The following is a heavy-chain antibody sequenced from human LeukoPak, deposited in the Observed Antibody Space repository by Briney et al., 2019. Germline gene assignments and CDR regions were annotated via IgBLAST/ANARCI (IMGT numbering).Heavy chain of an antibody. CDR1: GYTFTSYD. D-gene: IGHD5-18*01. V-gene: IGHV1-8*01. Sequence: ASVKVSCKASGYTFTSYDINWVRQATGQGLEWMGWMNPNSGNTGYAQKFQGRVTMTRNTSISTAYMELSSLRSEDTAVYYCARGKRGYSYGEESFDYWGQGTLVTVSS. J-gene: IGHJ4*02. CDR2: MNPNSGNT. CDR3: ARGKRGYSYGEESFDY.